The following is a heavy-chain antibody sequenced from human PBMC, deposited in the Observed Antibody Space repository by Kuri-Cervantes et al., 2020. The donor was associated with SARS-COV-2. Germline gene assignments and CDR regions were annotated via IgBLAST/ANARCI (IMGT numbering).Heavy chain of an antibody. V-gene: IGHV1-69*13. D-gene: IGHD4-17*01. Sequence: SVKVSCKASGGTFSSYAISWVRQAPGQGLEWMGGIIPIFGTANYAQKFQGRVTITADESTSTAYMELSSLRSEDTAVYYCAKGPLTTTEKGANWFDPWGQGTLVTVSS. CDR1: GGTFSSYA. CDR2: IIPIFGTA. J-gene: IGHJ5*02. CDR3: AKGPLTTTEKGANWFDP.